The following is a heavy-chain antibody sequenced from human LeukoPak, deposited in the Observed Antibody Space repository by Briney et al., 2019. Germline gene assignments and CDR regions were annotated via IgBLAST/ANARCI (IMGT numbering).Heavy chain of an antibody. CDR1: GYTFTSYD. V-gene: IGHV1-8*01. CDR2: MNPNSGNT. CDR3: ARGAYYYGMDV. Sequence: AASVKVSCKASGYTFTSYDINWVRQATGQGLEWMGWMNPNSGNTGYAQKFQGRVTMTRYTSISTAYMELSSLRSEDTAVYYCARGAYYYGMDVWGQGTTVTVSS. J-gene: IGHJ6*02.